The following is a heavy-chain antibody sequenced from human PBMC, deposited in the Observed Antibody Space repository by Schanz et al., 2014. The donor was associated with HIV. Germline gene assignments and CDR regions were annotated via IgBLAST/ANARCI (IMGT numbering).Heavy chain of an antibody. CDR3: AKDRNYYDSKYIGKGNYYYYYGMDV. Sequence: QVRLVESGGGVVRPGRSLRLSCAASGFTFVSYGMHWVRQAPGKGLEWVAVISYDGRNKYYADSVKGRFTISRDNSKNTLYLRVNSLRAEDTAVYYCAKDRNYYDSKYIGKGNYYYYYGMDVWGQGTTVTVSS. CDR2: ISYDGRNK. CDR1: GFTFVSYG. J-gene: IGHJ6*02. V-gene: IGHV3-30*18. D-gene: IGHD3-22*01.